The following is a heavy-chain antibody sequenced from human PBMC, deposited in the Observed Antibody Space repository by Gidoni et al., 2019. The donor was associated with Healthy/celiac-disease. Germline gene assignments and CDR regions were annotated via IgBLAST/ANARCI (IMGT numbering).Heavy chain of an antibody. V-gene: IGHV4-30-2*01. D-gene: IGHD3-22*01. J-gene: IGHJ4*02. CDR3: ARGADYYDSSGYYPYQIDY. CDR1: GGPISSGGYS. CDR2: IYHSGST. Sequence: QLQLQESGSGLVKPSQTLSLTCAVSGGPISSGGYSWSWIRQPPGKGLEWIGYIYHSGSTYYNPSLKSRVTISVDRSKNQFSLKLSSVTAADTAVYYCARGADYYDSSGYYPYQIDYWGQGTLVTVSS.